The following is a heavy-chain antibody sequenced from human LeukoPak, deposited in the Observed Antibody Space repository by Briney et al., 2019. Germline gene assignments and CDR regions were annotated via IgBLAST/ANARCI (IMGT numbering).Heavy chain of an antibody. D-gene: IGHD2-2*02. J-gene: IGHJ4*02. CDR2: ISSSSSYI. CDR3: ARYCSSTSCYTPDFDY. CDR1: GFTFSSYS. Sequence: GGSLRLSCAASGFTFSSYSMNWVRQAPGKGLEWVSSISSSSSYIYYADSVKGRFTISRDNAKSSLYLQMNSLRAEDTAVYYCARYCSSTSCYTPDFDYWGQGTLVTVSS. V-gene: IGHV3-21*01.